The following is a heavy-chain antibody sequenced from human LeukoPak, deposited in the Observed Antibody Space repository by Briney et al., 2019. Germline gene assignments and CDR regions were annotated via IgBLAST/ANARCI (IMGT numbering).Heavy chain of an antibody. CDR1: GGSISSYY. V-gene: IGHV4-59*01. J-gene: IGHJ4*02. CDR3: ARGKDYYGDHIGFDY. CDR2: IYYSGST. Sequence: SETLSLACTVSGGSISSYYWSWLRQPPGKGLEWIGYIYYSGSTNYNPSLKSRVTISVDTSKNQFSLKLSSVTAADTAVYYCARGKDYYGDHIGFDYWGQGTLVTVSS. D-gene: IGHD4-17*01.